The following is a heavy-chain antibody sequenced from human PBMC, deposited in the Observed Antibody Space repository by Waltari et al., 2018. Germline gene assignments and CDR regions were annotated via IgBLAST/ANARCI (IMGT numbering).Heavy chain of an antibody. Sequence: QLQLRESGTGLLKPSETQSLTCSVSGDSIGRGYYPCGWIRRAPGKGLSWIGSIYFAGSTYYNPSLKSRLTISVDTSKNQFSLRLSSVTAADTAVYYCAREVGGSSWSTTPRGDAFDIWGQGTMVTVSS. D-gene: IGHD6-13*01. CDR3: AREVGGSSWSTTPRGDAFDI. J-gene: IGHJ3*02. V-gene: IGHV4-39*07. CDR2: IYFAGST. CDR1: GDSIGRGYYP.